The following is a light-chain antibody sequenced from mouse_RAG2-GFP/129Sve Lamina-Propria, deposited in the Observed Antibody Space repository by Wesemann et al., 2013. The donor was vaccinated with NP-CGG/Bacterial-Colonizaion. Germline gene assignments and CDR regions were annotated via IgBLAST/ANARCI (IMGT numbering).Light chain of an antibody. CDR2: RAS. CDR1: QSLLYSSNQKNY. J-gene: IGKJ1*01. V-gene: IGKV8-30*01. Sequence: DIVMSQSPSSLAVSVGEKVTMSCKSSQSLLYSSNQKNYLAWYQQKPGQSPKLLIYRASTRESGVPDRFTGSGSGTDSPLTISSVQAEDLAVYYCHQYLSSWTFGGGTKLEIK. CDR3: HQYLSSWT.